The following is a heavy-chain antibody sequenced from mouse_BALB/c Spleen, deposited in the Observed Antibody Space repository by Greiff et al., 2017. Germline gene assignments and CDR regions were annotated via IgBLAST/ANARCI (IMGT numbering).Heavy chain of an antibody. CDR1: GFTFRNYW. V-gene: IGHV6-6*02. J-gene: IGHJ1*01. D-gene: IGHD2-10*01. CDR2: IRLKSNNYAT. CDR3: TAPSYRSYWYFDV. Sequence: EVKVEESGGGLVQPGGSMKLSCVASGFTFRNYWMNWVRQSPEKGLEWVAEIRLKSNNYATHYAESVKGRFTISRDDSKSSVYLQMNNLRAEDTGIYYCTAPSYRSYWYFDVWGAGTTVTVSS.